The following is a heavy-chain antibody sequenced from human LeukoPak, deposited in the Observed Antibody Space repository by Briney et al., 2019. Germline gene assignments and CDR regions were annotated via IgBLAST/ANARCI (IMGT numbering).Heavy chain of an antibody. D-gene: IGHD5-18*01. J-gene: IGHJ4*02. CDR1: GGTFSSYA. Sequence: ASVKVSCKASGGTFSSYAISWVRQAPGQGLEWMGGIIPIFGTANYAQKFQGRVTITTDESTSTAYMELSSLRSEDTAVYYCASQASYGYAFDYWGQGTLVIVSS. V-gene: IGHV1-69*05. CDR3: ASQASYGYAFDY. CDR2: IIPIFGTA.